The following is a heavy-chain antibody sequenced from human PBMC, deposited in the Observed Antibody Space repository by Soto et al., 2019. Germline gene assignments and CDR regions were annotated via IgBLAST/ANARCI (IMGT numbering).Heavy chain of an antibody. J-gene: IGHJ3*02. Sequence: PGESLKISCKGSGYSFTSYWIGWVRQMPGKGLEWMGIIYPGDSDTRYSPSFQGQVTISADKSISTAYLQWSSLKASDTAMHYCARRGSSGWYRPGDAFDIWGQGTMVTVSS. CDR1: GYSFTSYW. V-gene: IGHV5-51*01. D-gene: IGHD6-19*01. CDR2: IYPGDSDT. CDR3: ARRGSSGWYRPGDAFDI.